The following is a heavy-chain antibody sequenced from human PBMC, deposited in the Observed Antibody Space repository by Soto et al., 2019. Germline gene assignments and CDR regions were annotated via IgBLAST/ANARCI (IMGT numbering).Heavy chain of an antibody. CDR3: TRDDISKSYDSSGYYQSWYYYYGMDV. CDR2: IYSGGST. J-gene: IGHJ6*02. D-gene: IGHD3-22*01. V-gene: IGHV3-53*01. Sequence: GGSLRLSCAASGFTVSSNYMSWVRQAPGKGLEWVSVIYSGGSTYYADSVKGRFTISRDNSKNTLYLQMNSLRAEDTAVYYCTRDDISKSYDSSGYYQSWYYYYGMDVWGQGTTVTVSS. CDR1: GFTVSSNY.